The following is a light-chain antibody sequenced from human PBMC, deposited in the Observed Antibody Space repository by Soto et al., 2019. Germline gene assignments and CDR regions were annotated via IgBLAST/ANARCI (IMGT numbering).Light chain of an antibody. CDR3: TSYTSDFAVV. CDR1: SGDVGGYNY. CDR2: EVT. J-gene: IGLJ2*01. Sequence: QSALTQPASVSGSPGQSITISCTGTSGDVGGYNYVSWYQQHPGKAPKLIIYEVTNRPSGVSNRFSASKSSNTASLTISGLQAEDEADYYCTSYTSDFAVVFGGGTQLTVL. V-gene: IGLV2-14*01.